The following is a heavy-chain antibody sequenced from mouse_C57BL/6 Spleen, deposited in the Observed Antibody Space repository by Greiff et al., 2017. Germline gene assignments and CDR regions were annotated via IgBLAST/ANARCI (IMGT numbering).Heavy chain of an antibody. CDR1: GFTFSSYG. D-gene: IGHD1-1*01. CDR2: ISSGGSYT. CDR3: ARQNYYGSSHWYFDV. J-gene: IGHJ1*03. V-gene: IGHV5-6*01. Sequence: EVKLVESGGDLVKPGGSLKLSCAASGFTFSSYGMSWVRQTPDKRLEWVATISSGGSYTYYPDSVKGRFTISRDNAKNTLYLQMSSLKSEDTAMYYCARQNYYGSSHWYFDVWGTGTTVTVSS.